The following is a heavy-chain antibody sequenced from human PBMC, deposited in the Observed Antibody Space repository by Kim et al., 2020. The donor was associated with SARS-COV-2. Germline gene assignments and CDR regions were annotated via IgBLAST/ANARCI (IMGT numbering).Heavy chain of an antibody. Sequence: ASVKVSCRASGYTFINYTIHWVRQAPGQRLEWMGWITAGTGDTRYSLNLQGRVTLTRDTSASTAYMELSSLRSEDTAIYYCARIGVGAFDLWCQGTVVTVSS. J-gene: IGHJ3*01. CDR3: ARIGVGAFDL. V-gene: IGHV1-3*01. CDR2: ITAGTGDT. D-gene: IGHD3-10*01. CDR1: GYTFINYT.